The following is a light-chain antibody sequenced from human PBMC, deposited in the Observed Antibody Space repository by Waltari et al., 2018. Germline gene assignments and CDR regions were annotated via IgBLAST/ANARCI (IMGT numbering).Light chain of an antibody. CDR1: SGPVSTDHY. CDR3: LLHMGSAIA. Sequence: QAVVNQAQSLSVSPGATVPLTCPFTSGPVSTDHYVSWIQQTPGQAPRTLIYSTDTPASGVPSRFSGSILGKKAALTITGAQADDESDYFCLLHMGSAIAFGGGTKLTVL. CDR2: STD. J-gene: IGLJ3*02. V-gene: IGLV8-61*01.